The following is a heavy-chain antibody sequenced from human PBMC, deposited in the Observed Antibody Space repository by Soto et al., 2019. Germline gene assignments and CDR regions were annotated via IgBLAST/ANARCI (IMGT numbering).Heavy chain of an antibody. J-gene: IGHJ4*02. V-gene: IGHV3-74*01. Sequence: EVPLVESGGGLVQPGGSLRLSCAASGFTLSRYWMHWVRQDPRKGLVWVSRINSDGSSTTYADSVNGRFTISRDNAKNTLYLQMSSLRVEDTTMYYCTRGQGIGYCIGANCNQGLAYWGQGTLVTVSS. D-gene: IGHD2-15*01. CDR3: TRGQGIGYCIGANCNQGLAY. CDR1: GFTLSRYW. CDR2: INSDGSST.